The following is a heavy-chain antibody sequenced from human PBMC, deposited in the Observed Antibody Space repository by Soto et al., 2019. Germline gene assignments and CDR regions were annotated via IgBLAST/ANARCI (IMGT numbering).Heavy chain of an antibody. D-gene: IGHD3-9*01. CDR1: GFTFINHA. CDR3: AKWEVFVTGHLATQSSLDS. Sequence: GGSLILSCATSGFTFINHAMTWVRQAPGKAPQWVATVDGSGAAPFYAESVKGRFTISRDNSKNTLYLQMNSLRAEDTAVYFCAKWEVFVTGHLATQSSLDSWGQGTLVTVSS. V-gene: IGHV3-23*01. J-gene: IGHJ4*02. CDR2: VDGSGAAP.